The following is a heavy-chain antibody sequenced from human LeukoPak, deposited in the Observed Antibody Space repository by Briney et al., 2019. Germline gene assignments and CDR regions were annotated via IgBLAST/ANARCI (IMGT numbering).Heavy chain of an antibody. V-gene: IGHV3-23*01. D-gene: IGHD2-15*01. CDR3: AKLGIVVVVAATTWFDP. Sequence: GGSLRLSCAASGFTFSSYAMSWARQAPGRGLDGVSAIRGSGGSTYYADSVKGRFTISRDNSKNTLYLQMNSLRAEDTAVYYCAKLGIVVVVAATTWFDPWGQGTLVTVSS. CDR1: GFTFSSYA. CDR2: IRGSGGST. J-gene: IGHJ5*02.